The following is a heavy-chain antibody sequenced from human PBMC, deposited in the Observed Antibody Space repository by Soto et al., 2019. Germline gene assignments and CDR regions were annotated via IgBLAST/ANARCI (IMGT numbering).Heavy chain of an antibody. D-gene: IGHD3-22*01. V-gene: IGHV3-74*01. CDR1: GFTFSSYW. CDR3: ASFPIGSSGYISHMDV. CDR2: INSDGSST. J-gene: IGHJ6*03. Sequence: EVQLVESGGGLVQPGGSLRLSCAASGFTFSSYWMHWVRQAPGEGLVWVSRINSDGSSTSYADSVKGRFTISRDNAKNTLYLQMNSLRAEDTAVYYCASFPIGSSGYISHMDVWGKGTTVTVSS.